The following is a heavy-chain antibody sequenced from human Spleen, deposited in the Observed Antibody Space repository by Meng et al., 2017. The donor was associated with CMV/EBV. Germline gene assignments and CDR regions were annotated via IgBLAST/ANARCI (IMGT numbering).Heavy chain of an antibody. D-gene: IGHD5-12*01. V-gene: IGHV3-23*03. CDR1: GFTFSSYA. J-gene: IGHJ3*02. CDR3: AKEWRDAFDI. Sequence: GGSLRLSCAASGFTFSSYAMSWVRQAPGKGLEWVSVIYSGGSSTYYADSVKGRFTISRDNSKITLYLQMNSLRAEDTAVYYCAKEWRDAFDIWGQGTMVTVSS. CDR2: IYSGGSST.